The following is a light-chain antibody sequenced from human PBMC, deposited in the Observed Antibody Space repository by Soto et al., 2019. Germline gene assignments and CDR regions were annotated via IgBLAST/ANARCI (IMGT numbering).Light chain of an antibody. CDR1: QTIRTY. Sequence: DIQMTQSPSSLSAAVGERVIITCRASQTIRTYLNCYQQKPGTARKLLIYDASTLQSGVPSRFRGSGSGTDFTLTISNLQPEDLATFYCQQSFSRPMCSFGK. CDR2: DAS. V-gene: IGKV1-39*01. CDR3: QQSFSRPMCS. J-gene: IGKJ2*04.